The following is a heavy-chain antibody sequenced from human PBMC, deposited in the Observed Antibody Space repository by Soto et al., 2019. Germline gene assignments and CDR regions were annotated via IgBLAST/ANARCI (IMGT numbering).Heavy chain of an antibody. V-gene: IGHV1-2*04. CDR3: ARDARGDEAPMDY. Sequence: ASVKVSCKASGYTFTGYYMHWGRQAPGQGLEWMGWINPNSGGTNYAQKFQGWVTMTRDTSISTAYMELSRLRSDDTAVYYCARDARGDEAPMDYWGQGTLVTVSS. J-gene: IGHJ4*02. CDR1: GYTFTGYY. CDR2: INPNSGGT. D-gene: IGHD3-10*01.